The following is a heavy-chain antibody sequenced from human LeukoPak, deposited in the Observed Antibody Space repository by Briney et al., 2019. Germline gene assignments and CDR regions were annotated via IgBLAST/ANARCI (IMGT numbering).Heavy chain of an antibody. V-gene: IGHV4-59*08. Sequence: SETLSLTCTVSGGSISSYYWTWIRQPPGKGLEWIGYIYYTGATSYNPSLKSRVTISVDTSKNQFSLKLTSVTAADTAVYYCARLPWGVVRNYYYYYGMDVWGQGTTVTVSS. J-gene: IGHJ6*02. CDR3: ARLPWGVVRNYYYYYGMDV. D-gene: IGHD2-15*01. CDR2: IYYTGAT. CDR1: GGSISSYY.